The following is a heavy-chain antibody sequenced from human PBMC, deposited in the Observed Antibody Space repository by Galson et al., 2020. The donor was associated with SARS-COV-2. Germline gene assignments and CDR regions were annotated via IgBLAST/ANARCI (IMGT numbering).Heavy chain of an antibody. Sequence: SETLSLTCTVSGGSISSSSYYWGWIRQPPGKGLEWIGSIYYSGSTYYNPSLKSRVTISVDTSKNQFSLKLSSVTAADTAVYYCARHCPRSSSWYMGGFDYWGQGTLVTVSS. CDR3: ARHCPRSSSWYMGGFDY. CDR2: IYYSGST. J-gene: IGHJ4*02. D-gene: IGHD6-13*01. V-gene: IGHV4-39*01. CDR1: GGSISSSSYY.